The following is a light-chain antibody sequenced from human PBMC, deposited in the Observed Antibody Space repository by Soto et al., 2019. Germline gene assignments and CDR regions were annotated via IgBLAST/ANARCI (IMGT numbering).Light chain of an antibody. V-gene: IGLV2-14*01. CDR3: SSYTSSPWV. Sequence: QSALTQPASVSGSPGQSITISCTGTTSDVGSYNYVSWYQQHPGKVPKLMIYEVTNRPSGVSNRFSGSKSGNTASLTISGFQAEDEADYYCSSYTSSPWVFGGGTQLTVL. CDR1: TSDVGSYNY. CDR2: EVT. J-gene: IGLJ3*02.